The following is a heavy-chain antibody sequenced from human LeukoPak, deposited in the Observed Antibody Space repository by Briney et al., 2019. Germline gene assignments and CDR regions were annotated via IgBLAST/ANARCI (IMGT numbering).Heavy chain of an antibody. Sequence: SSETLSLTCTVSGGSISSYYWSWIRQPAGKGLEWIGRIYSSGSTNYNPSLKSRVTMSIDTSKNQFSLKLSSVTAADTAVYYCARHGGLKYGGYEKRFDYWGQGTLVTVSS. V-gene: IGHV4-4*07. D-gene: IGHD5-12*01. CDR1: GGSISSYY. J-gene: IGHJ4*02. CDR2: IYSSGST. CDR3: ARHGGLKYGGYEKRFDY.